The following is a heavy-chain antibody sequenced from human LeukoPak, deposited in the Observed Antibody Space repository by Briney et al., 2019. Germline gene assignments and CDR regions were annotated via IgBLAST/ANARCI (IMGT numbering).Heavy chain of an antibody. Sequence: GGSLRLSCAASGLSFSGNYMGWLRQPPGKGLEWLSYINSDGSMTKYTASVQGRFTISRDNAKRSLFLQMDNLRANDTARYYCAKGSHGWTFDVWGQGSQVTVSS. CDR3: AKGSHGWTFDV. CDR2: INSDGSMT. V-gene: IGHV3-11*01. CDR1: GLSFSGNY. J-gene: IGHJ4*02. D-gene: IGHD2-2*03.